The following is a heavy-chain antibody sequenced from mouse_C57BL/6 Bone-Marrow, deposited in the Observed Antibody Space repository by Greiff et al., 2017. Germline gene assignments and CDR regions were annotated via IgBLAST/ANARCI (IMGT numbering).Heavy chain of an antibody. Sequence: QVQLQQPGAELVKPGASVKVSCKASGYTFTSYWMHWVKQRPGQGLEWIGRIHPSDSDTNYNQKFKGKATLTVDKSSSTAYIQLSSLTSEDSAVYYCAIDDYDATSPYYARDYWGQGTSVTVAS. J-gene: IGHJ4*01. V-gene: IGHV1-74*01. CDR2: IHPSDSDT. CDR3: AIDDYDATSPYYARDY. CDR1: GYTFTSYW. D-gene: IGHD2-4*01.